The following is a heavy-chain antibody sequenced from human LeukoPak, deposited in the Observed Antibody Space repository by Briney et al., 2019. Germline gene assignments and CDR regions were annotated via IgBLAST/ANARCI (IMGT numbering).Heavy chain of an antibody. D-gene: IGHD6-19*01. Sequence: PSETLSLTCTVSGGSINNYYWSWIRQPPGKGLEWIGYIYYSGSTNYNPSPKSRVTISVDTSRNQFSLKVNSVSAADTAVYFCARGGWYYDYWGQGTLVTVSS. CDR3: ARGGWYYDY. V-gene: IGHV4-59*01. J-gene: IGHJ4*02. CDR1: GGSINNYY. CDR2: IYYSGST.